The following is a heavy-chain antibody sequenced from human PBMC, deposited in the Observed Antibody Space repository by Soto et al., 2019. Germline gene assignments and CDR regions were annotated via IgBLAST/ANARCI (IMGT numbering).Heavy chain of an antibody. V-gene: IGHV4-34*01. CDR1: GGSFSGYY. CDR2: INHSGST. CDR3: ARGRGVVPAAIGNDYYYGMDV. D-gene: IGHD2-2*01. Sequence: PSETLSLTCAAYGGSFSGYYWSWIRQPPGKGLEWIGEINHSGSTNYNPSLKSRVTISVDTSKNQFSLKLSSVTAADTAVYYCARGRGVVPAAIGNDYYYGMDVWGQGTTVTVAS. J-gene: IGHJ6*02.